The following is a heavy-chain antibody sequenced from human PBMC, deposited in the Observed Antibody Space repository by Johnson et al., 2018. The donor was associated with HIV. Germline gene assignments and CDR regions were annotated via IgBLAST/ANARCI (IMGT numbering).Heavy chain of an antibody. J-gene: IGHJ3*01. D-gene: IGHD2-2*01. CDR2: ISWNSGSI. CDR3: ARGGLGYQNIHDAFDV. CDR1: GFTFDDYA. Sequence: VQLVESGGGLVQPGRSLRLSCAASGFTFDDYAMHWVRQAPGKGLEWVSGISWNSGSIGYADSVKGRFTISRDNAKNSLYLQMNSLRAEDTALYYCARGGLGYQNIHDAFDVWGQGTMVTVSS. V-gene: IGHV3-9*01.